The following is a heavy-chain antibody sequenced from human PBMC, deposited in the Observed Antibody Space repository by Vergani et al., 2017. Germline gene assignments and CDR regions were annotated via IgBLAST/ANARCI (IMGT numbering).Heavy chain of an antibody. CDR2: IYYSGST. CDR3: AKETGYYYGMDV. D-gene: IGHD3-9*01. CDR1: GGPISSGDYY. J-gene: IGHJ6*02. Sequence: QVQLQESGPGLVKPSQTLSLTCTVSGGPISSGDYYWSWIRQPPGKGLEWIGYIYYSGSTYYNPSPKSRVTISVDTPKNQFSLKLSPVTAADTAVYYCAKETGYYYGMDVWGQGTTVTVSS. V-gene: IGHV4-30-4*01.